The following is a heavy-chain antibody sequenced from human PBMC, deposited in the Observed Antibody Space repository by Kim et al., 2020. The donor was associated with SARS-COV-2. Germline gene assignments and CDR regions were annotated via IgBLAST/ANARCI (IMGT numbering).Heavy chain of an antibody. V-gene: IGHV4-34*01. CDR1: GGSFSGYY. J-gene: IGHJ4*02. D-gene: IGHD3-10*01. CDR2: INHSGST. Sequence: SETLSLTCAVYGGSFSGYYWSWIRQPPGKGLEWIGEINHSGSTNYNPSLKSRVTISVDTSKNQFSLKLSSVTAADTAVYYCARSFWFGELSPFDYLGQGT. CDR3: ARSFWFGELSPFDY.